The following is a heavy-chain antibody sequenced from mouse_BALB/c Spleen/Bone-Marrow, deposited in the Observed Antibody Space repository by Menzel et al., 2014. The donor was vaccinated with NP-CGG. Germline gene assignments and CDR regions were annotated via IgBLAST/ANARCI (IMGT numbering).Heavy chain of an antibody. CDR3: ASDYGLGEGFGLFVY. CDR1: GYTFTSYW. Sequence: VQLQQSGAELAKPGASVKLSCKASGYTFTSYWMHWVKQRPGQGLEWIGDINPSNGRTNYNEKFKSKATLTVDISSGETSIQVSCMQSENCAVYYCASDYGLGEGFGLFVYWGQGTLVTVSA. D-gene: IGHD1-1*02. V-gene: IGHV1S81*02. J-gene: IGHJ3*01. CDR2: INPSNGRT.